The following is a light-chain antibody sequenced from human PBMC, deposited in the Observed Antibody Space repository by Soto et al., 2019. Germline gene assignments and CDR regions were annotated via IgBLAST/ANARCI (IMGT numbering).Light chain of an antibody. CDR2: DAS. CDR1: QDITNY. J-gene: IGKJ4*01. CDR3: QQYDDLPLT. Sequence: DIQMTQSPSSLSASVGDRVTIACQASQDITNYLNWFQQKPGKAPKLLIYDASNLEAGVPSRFSGSGSGTHFTFTISGLQPEDIATYYCQQYDDLPLTFGGGTKVDIK. V-gene: IGKV1-33*01.